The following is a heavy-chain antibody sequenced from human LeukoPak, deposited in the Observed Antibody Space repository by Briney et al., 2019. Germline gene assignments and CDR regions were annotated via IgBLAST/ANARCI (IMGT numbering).Heavy chain of an antibody. CDR3: ARDGAFSCSSTSCDGSDYYYYGMDV. J-gene: IGHJ6*02. Sequence: ASVKVSCKASGYTFTSYGISWVRQAPGQGLEWMGWISAYNGNTNYAQKLQGRVTMTTDTSTSTAYMELRSLRSDDTAVYYCARDGAFSCSSTSCDGSDYYYYGMDVWAKGPRSPSP. CDR2: ISAYNGNT. CDR1: GYTFTSYG. V-gene: IGHV1-18*01. D-gene: IGHD2-2*01.